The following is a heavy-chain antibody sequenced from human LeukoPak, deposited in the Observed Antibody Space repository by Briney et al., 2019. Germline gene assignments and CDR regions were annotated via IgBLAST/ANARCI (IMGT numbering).Heavy chain of an antibody. V-gene: IGHV3-30*02. CDR3: ARGAYSGSSRPVFDY. J-gene: IGHJ4*02. CDR2: IRYDGSNK. Sequence: GGSLRLSCAASGFTFSSYGMHWVRQAPGKGLEWVAFIRYDGSNKYYADSVKGRFTISRDNAKNSLYLQMNSLRAEDTAVYYCARGAYSGSSRPVFDYWGQGTLVTVSS. CDR1: GFTFSSYG. D-gene: IGHD1-26*01.